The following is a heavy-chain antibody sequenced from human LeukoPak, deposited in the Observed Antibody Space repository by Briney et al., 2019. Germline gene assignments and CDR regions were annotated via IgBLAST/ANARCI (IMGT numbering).Heavy chain of an antibody. CDR1: GGSISTYY. D-gene: IGHD3-16*01. CDR3: ARRLDAFDI. CDR2: IYYSGST. V-gene: IGHV4-59*12. Sequence: SETLSLTCTVSGGSISTYYWNWIRQPPGKGLEWIGYIYYSGSTNYNPSLKSRVTISVDKSKNQFSLKLSSVTAADTAVYYCARRLDAFDIWGQGTMVTVSS. J-gene: IGHJ3*02.